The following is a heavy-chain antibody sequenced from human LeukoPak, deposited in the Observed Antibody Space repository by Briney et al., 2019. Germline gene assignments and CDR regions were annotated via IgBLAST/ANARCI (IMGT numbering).Heavy chain of an antibody. CDR2: IKSKTDGGTT. Sequence: PGGSLRLSCAASGFTFSNAWMSWVRQAPGKGLEWVGRIKSKTDGGTTDYAAPVKGRFTISRDDSKNTLYLQMNSLKTEDTAVYYCTTDLGPLLRYFDWPWGMDVWGQGTTVTVSS. CDR3: TTDLGPLLRYFDWPWGMDV. D-gene: IGHD3-9*01. V-gene: IGHV3-15*01. J-gene: IGHJ6*02. CDR1: GFTFSNAW.